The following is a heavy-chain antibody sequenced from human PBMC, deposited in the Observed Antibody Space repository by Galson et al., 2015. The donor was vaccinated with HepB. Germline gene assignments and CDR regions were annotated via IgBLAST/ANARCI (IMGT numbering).Heavy chain of an antibody. V-gene: IGHV1-8*01. J-gene: IGHJ5*02. CDR1: GYTFTSYD. D-gene: IGHD2-2*01. CDR3: ARGACSSTSCPPDYNWFDP. CDR2: MNPNSGNT. Sequence: SVKVSCKASGYTFTSYDINWVRQATGQGLEWMGWMNPNSGNTGYAQKFQGRVTMTRNTSISTAYMELSSLRSEDTAVYYCARGACSSTSCPPDYNWFDPWGQGTLVTVSS.